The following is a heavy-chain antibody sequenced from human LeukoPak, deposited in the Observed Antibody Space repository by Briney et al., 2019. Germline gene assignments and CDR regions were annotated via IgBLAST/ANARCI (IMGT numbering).Heavy chain of an antibody. J-gene: IGHJ4*02. CDR2: ISNDGSNK. Sequence: GGSLRLPCAASGFTFSTYPMHWVRQAPGKGLEWVAVISNDGSNKYYADSVKGRFTLSRDSSKNTLYLQMNSLRTEDTAVYYCARVPLGSGWYGNLDYWGQGTLVTVSS. CDR1: GFTFSTYP. V-gene: IGHV3-30*04. D-gene: IGHD6-19*01. CDR3: ARVPLGSGWYGNLDY.